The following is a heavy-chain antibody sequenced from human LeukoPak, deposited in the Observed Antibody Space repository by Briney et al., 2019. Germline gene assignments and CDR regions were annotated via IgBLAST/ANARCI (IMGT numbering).Heavy chain of an antibody. CDR3: AKGGPLYGSGSYRHYYYYYMDV. CDR1: GFTFDDYA. V-gene: IGHV3-9*01. J-gene: IGHJ6*03. Sequence: PGGSLRLSCAASGFTFDDYAMHWVRQAPGKGLEWVSGISWNSGSIGYADSVKGRFTISRDNAKNSLYLQMNSLRAEDTALYYCAKGGPLYGSGSYRHYYYYYMDVWGKGTTVAISS. D-gene: IGHD3-10*01. CDR2: ISWNSGSI.